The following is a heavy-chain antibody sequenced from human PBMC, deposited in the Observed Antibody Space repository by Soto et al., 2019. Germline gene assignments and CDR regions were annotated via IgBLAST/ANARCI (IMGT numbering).Heavy chain of an antibody. CDR1: GGSFSGYY. CDR2: INHSGST. Sequence: QVQLQQWGAGLLKPSETLSLTCAVYGGSFSGYYWSWIRQPPGKGLEWIGEINHSGSTNYNPSLKSRVTISVDTSKNQFSLKLSSVTGADTAVYYCASGAASSGWYGGAFYWGQGTLVTVSS. J-gene: IGHJ4*02. V-gene: IGHV4-34*01. CDR3: ASGAASSGWYGGAFY. D-gene: IGHD6-19*01.